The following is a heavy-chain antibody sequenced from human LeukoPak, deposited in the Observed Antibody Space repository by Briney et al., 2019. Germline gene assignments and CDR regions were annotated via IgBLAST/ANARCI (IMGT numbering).Heavy chain of an antibody. CDR2: INPNSGGT. V-gene: IGHV1-2*02. CDR3: ARGVFPLIYYYMDV. CDR1: GYTFTSYD. Sequence: RASVKVPCKGSGYTFTSYDINWVRQAPGQGLEWMGWINPNSGGTNYAQKFQGRVTMTRDTSISTAYMELSRLRSDDTAVYYCARGVFPLIYYYMDVWGKGTTVTVSS. D-gene: IGHD3-16*01. J-gene: IGHJ6*03.